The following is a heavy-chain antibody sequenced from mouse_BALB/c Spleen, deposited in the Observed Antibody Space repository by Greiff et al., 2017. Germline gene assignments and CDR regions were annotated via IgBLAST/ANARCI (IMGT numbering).Heavy chain of an antibody. V-gene: IGHV2-9*02. Sequence: VKLMESGPGLVAPSQSLSITCTVSGFSLTSYGVHWVRQPPGKGLEWLGVIWAGGSTNYNSALMSRLSISKDNSKSQVFLKMNSLQTDDTAMYYCARGAYYYGSSYYFDYWGQGTTLTVSS. J-gene: IGHJ2*01. D-gene: IGHD1-1*01. CDR3: ARGAYYYGSSYYFDY. CDR2: IWAGGST. CDR1: GFSLTSYG.